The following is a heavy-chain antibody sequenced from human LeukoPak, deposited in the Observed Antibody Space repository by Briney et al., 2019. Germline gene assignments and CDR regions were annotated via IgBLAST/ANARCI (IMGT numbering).Heavy chain of an antibody. CDR1: AFTFSSFA. D-gene: IGHD3-22*01. V-gene: IGHV3-30-3*01. J-gene: IGHJ4*02. CDR3: ARRENYYDSSGYYSHYFDY. Sequence: GGSLRLSCAASAFTFSSFAIHWVRQAPGKGLEWVAVISYDGNKRYYADSVKGRFTISRDNSKNTLYLQMNSLRAEDTAVYYCARRENYYDSSGYYSHYFDYWGQGTLVTVSS. CDR2: ISYDGNKR.